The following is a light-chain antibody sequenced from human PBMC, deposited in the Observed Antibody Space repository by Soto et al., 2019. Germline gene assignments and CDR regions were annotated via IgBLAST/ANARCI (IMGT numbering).Light chain of an antibody. CDR2: GAS. Sequence: ENVLTQSPGTLSLSPGERATLSCRASQSVSSRYVAWYQQKRGQAPRLLIYGASSRTTGIPDRFSGSGSETDFTLNISGLEPEDFAVYYCQQYSSSPVTFGGGTKVE. J-gene: IGKJ4*01. CDR3: QQYSSSPVT. CDR1: QSVSSRY. V-gene: IGKV3-20*01.